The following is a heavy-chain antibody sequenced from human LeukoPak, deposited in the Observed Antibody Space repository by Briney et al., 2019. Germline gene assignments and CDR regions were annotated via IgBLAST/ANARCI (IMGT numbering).Heavy chain of an antibody. V-gene: IGHV4-61*02. D-gene: IGHD2-2*01. Sequence: SQTLSLTCTVCVDSLTSGSHYWRWIRQPGGKGLDWIERIFINGSTNYNRSLTSRLPISAHTAKSEFSLKLTSVTAADAAVYYFARMRIIVVPAAKFRDFYYGMDVWGQGTTVIVSS. CDR1: VDSLTSGSHY. J-gene: IGHJ6*02. CDR3: ARMRIIVVPAAKFRDFYYGMDV. CDR2: IFINGST.